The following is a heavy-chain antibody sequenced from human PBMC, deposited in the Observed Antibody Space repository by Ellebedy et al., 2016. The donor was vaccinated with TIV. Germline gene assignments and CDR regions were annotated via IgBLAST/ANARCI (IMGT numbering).Heavy chain of an antibody. CDR3: ARDKLQNAVAGSNFDY. V-gene: IGHV3-7*01. D-gene: IGHD6-19*01. CDR2: IKQGGSEQ. J-gene: IGHJ4*02. CDR1: GFTLSSYW. Sequence: GGSLRLSXAASGFTLSSYWMSWVRQAPGKGLEWVANIKQGGSEQYYVDSVKGRFTISRDNAKNSLFLQMNSLRAEDTAVYYCARDKLQNAVAGSNFDYWGQGALVTVSS.